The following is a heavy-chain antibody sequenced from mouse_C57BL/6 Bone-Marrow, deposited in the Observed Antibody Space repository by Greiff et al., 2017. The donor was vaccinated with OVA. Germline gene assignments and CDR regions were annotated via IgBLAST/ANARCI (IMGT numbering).Heavy chain of an antibody. CDR1: GYTFTSYW. Sequence: VQLQQPGAELVKPGASVKLSCKASGYTFTSYWMHWVKQRPGQGLEWIGMIHPNSGSTNYNEKFKSKATLTVDKSSSTAYMQLSSLTSEDSAVYYCARRYGSSYGVAYWGQGTLVTVSA. CDR2: IHPNSGST. V-gene: IGHV1-64*01. J-gene: IGHJ3*01. D-gene: IGHD1-1*01. CDR3: ARRYGSSYGVAY.